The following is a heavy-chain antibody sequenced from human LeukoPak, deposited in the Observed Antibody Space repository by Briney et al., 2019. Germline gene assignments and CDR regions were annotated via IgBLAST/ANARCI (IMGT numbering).Heavy chain of an antibody. Sequence: GASVKVSCKASGYTFTGYYMHWVRQAPGQGLEWMGWINPNSGGTNYAQKFQGRVTMTRDTSISTAYMELSRLRSDDTAVYYCAREGAIRLLEWLNWFDPWGQGTLVTVSS. CDR3: AREGAIRLLEWLNWFDP. J-gene: IGHJ5*02. D-gene: IGHD3-3*01. CDR1: GYTFTGYY. CDR2: INPNSGGT. V-gene: IGHV1-2*02.